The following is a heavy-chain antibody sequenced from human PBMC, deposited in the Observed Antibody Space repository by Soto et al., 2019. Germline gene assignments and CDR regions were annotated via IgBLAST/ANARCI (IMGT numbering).Heavy chain of an antibody. J-gene: IGHJ5*02. D-gene: IGHD3-3*01. CDR2: IYSGGST. V-gene: IGHV3-53*01. Sequence: GGSLRLSCAASGFTVSSNYMSWVRQAPGKGLEWVSVIYSGGSTYYADSVKGRFTISRDNSKNTLYLQMNSLRAEDTAVYYCARGGNFWSAESWENWFDPWGQGTLVTVSS. CDR3: ARGGNFWSAESWENWFDP. CDR1: GFTVSSNY.